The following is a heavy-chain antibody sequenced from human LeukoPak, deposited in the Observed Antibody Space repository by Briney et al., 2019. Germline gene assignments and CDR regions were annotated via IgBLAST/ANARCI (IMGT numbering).Heavy chain of an antibody. CDR3: ARAYCSSTSCQDDY. V-gene: IGHV1-18*01. Sequence: ASVKVSCKASGYTFTSYGISWVRQAPGQGLEWMGWISAYNGNTNYAQKLQGRVTMTTDTSTSTAYMELRSLRSDDTAVYYCARAYCSSTSCQDDYWGQGTLVTVSS. J-gene: IGHJ4*02. CDR1: GYTFTSYG. D-gene: IGHD2-2*01. CDR2: ISAYNGNT.